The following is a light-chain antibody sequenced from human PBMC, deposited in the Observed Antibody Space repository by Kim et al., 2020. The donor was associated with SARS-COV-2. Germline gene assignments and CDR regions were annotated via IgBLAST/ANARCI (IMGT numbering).Light chain of an antibody. Sequence: VPSGQTATISCSGDELGDKYVYWYQKKPGQSPVLVMYQNDKRPSGIPERFSGSNSGNTATLTISETPALDEADYYCQTWDSSTGVFGGGTQLTVL. CDR1: ELGDKY. J-gene: IGLJ3*02. V-gene: IGLV3-1*01. CDR2: QND. CDR3: QTWDSSTGV.